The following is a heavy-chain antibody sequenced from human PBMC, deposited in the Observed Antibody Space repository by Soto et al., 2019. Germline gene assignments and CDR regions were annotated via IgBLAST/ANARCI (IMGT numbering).Heavy chain of an antibody. Sequence: QVQLVQSGAEVKKPGASVKVSCKASGYTFTGYYMHWVRQAPGQGLEWMGWINPNSGGTNYAQKFQGWVTMTRDTSXSTAYMEXSXLXSDXXXXYYCARSVSSSWYYDPWGQGTLVTVSS. D-gene: IGHD6-13*01. CDR2: INPNSGGT. CDR1: GYTFTGYY. J-gene: IGHJ5*02. CDR3: ARSVSSSWYYDP. V-gene: IGHV1-2*04.